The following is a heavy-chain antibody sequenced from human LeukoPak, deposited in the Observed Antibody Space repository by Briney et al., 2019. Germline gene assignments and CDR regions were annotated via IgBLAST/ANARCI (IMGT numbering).Heavy chain of an antibody. CDR3: MRGAIVSSTIDY. D-gene: IGHD5/OR15-5a*01. V-gene: IGHV3-48*03. J-gene: IGHJ4*02. CDR1: GFTFSSYE. CDR2: ISGSGSTI. Sequence: GGSLRLPCAASGFTFSSYEMNWVRQAPGRGLEWVSYISGSGSTIHYAGSVKGRFTISRDNAKNSLYLQMNSLRAEDAAVYYCMRGAIVSSTIDYWGQGTLVTVSS.